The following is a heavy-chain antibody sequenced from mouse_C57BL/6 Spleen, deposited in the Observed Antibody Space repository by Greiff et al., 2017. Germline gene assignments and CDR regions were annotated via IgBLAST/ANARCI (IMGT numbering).Heavy chain of an antibody. Sequence: VQLQESGPGLVKPSQSLSLTCSVTGYSIISGYYWNWIRQFPGNKLEWMGYISYDGSNNYNPSLKNRISITRDTSKNQFFLKLNSVTTEDAATYYCAREGDYDYDWYFDVWGTGTTVTVSS. D-gene: IGHD2-4*01. CDR2: ISYDGSN. CDR1: GYSIISGYY. CDR3: AREGDYDYDWYFDV. V-gene: IGHV3-6*01. J-gene: IGHJ1*03.